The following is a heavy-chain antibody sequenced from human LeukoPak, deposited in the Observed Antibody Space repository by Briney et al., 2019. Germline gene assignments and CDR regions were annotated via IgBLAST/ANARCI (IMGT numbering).Heavy chain of an antibody. CDR1: GGPFSGYY. Sequence: SEPLSLTCAVCGGPFSGYYWRWLRHPPEKGLECIGEINHSGNTNYNPPLKSRVTISVDTYKNQFSLKLSSVTAADTAVYYCVCGRYYYDSSGRPTWGQGTLVTVST. CDR3: VCGRYYYDSSGRPT. J-gene: IGHJ5*02. D-gene: IGHD3-22*01. V-gene: IGHV4-34*01. CDR2: INHSGNT.